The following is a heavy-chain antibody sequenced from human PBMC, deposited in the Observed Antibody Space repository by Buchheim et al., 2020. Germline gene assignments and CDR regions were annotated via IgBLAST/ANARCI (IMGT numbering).Heavy chain of an antibody. J-gene: IGHJ6*02. Sequence: EVQLVESGGGLVKPGGSLRLSCAASGFTFSSYSMNWVRQAPGKGLEWVSSISSSSSYIYYADSVKGRFTISRENAKNSLYLQMNSLRAEDTAVYYCARARSCSGGSCSDYYYGMDVWGQGTT. CDR2: ISSSSSYI. V-gene: IGHV3-21*01. CDR1: GFTFSSYS. D-gene: IGHD2-15*01. CDR3: ARARSCSGGSCSDYYYGMDV.